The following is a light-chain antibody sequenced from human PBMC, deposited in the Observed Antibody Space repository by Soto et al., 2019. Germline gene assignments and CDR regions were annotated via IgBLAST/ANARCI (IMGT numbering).Light chain of an antibody. V-gene: IGKV1-39*01. J-gene: IGKJ5*01. CDR1: QSISSH. CDR2: TAS. CDR3: QQSYSNPIS. Sequence: DIQMAQSPSSLCASVGDTVTITCRASQSISSHLNWYQQKQGKAPNILMYTASNLQSGVPSRFSGSGSGTDFTLTISSLQPEDFETYYCQQSYSNPISFGQGTRLEI.